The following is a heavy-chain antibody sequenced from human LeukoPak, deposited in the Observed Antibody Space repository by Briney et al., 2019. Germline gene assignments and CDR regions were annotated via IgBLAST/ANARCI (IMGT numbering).Heavy chain of an antibody. Sequence: VKVSCKTAGNTFRNYAINWVRQAPGQGLEWMGAIIPIFGTPKNAQKFEGRVTITTDVSTSTAYMELSSLRPEDTAVYYCAKFDRMTAIPKWDQGTLITVSS. D-gene: IGHD2-21*02. J-gene: IGHJ4*02. CDR3: AKFDRMTAIPK. V-gene: IGHV1-69*05. CDR2: IIPIFGTP. CDR1: GNTFRNYA.